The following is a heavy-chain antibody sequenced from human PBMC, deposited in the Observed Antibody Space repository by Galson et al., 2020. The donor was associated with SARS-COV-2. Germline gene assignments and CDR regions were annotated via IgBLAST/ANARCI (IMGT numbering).Heavy chain of an antibody. J-gene: IGHJ4*02. CDR2: INHSGST. D-gene: IGHD1-26*01. V-gene: IGHV4-34*01. CDR3: ARGKTDYIVGAIFDY. Sequence: SETLSLTCAVYGGSFSGYYWSWIRQPPGKGLEWIGEINHSGSTNYNPSLKSRVTISVDTSKNQFSLKLSSVTAADTAVYYCARGKTDYIVGAIFDYWGQGTLVTVS. CDR1: GGSFSGYY.